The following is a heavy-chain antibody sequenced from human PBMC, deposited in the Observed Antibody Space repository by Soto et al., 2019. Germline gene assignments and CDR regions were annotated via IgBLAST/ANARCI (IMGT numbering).Heavy chain of an antibody. CDR3: ASASASSIGRGVVIN. CDR2: IYHSGNT. Sequence: QVQLQESGPGLVKPSGTLSLTCALSGASIITDNWWSWVRQPPGKEMEWIGEIYHSGNTNFNQSVKSRVTLSVDTSKYQFSLTVSSVTAADTAIYYCASASASSIGRGVVINWSQGTLITVSS. J-gene: IGHJ4*02. CDR1: GASIITDNW. D-gene: IGHD3-10*01. V-gene: IGHV4-4*02.